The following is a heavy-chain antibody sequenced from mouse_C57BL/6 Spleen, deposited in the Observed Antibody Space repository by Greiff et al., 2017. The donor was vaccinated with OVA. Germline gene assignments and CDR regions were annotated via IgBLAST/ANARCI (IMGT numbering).Heavy chain of an antibody. J-gene: IGHJ4*01. CDR2: IHPYDSDT. CDR3: AISLISAVVAPDYSRDY. V-gene: IGHV1-74*01. Sequence: VQLQQPGAELVKPGASVKVSCKASGYTFTSYWMHWVKQRHGQGLEWIGRIHPYDSDTNYNQKFKGKATLTVDKSSSTAYMQLSSLTSEDSAVHYCAISLISAVVAPDYSRDYWGQGTSVTVAS. D-gene: IGHD1-1*01. CDR1: GYTFTSYW.